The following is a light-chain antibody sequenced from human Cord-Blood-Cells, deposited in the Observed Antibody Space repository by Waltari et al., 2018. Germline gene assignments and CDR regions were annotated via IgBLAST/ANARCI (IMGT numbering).Light chain of an antibody. CDR3: QQSYSEIT. CDR2: AAS. Sequence: DIQMTQSPSSLSASVGDRVTITCRASQSISSYLNWYQQKPGKAPKLLIYAASSLQSGVPSRFSGSGSVTDFTLTISSLQPEDFATYYCQQSYSEITFGQGTRLEIK. CDR1: QSISSY. V-gene: IGKV1-39*01. J-gene: IGKJ5*01.